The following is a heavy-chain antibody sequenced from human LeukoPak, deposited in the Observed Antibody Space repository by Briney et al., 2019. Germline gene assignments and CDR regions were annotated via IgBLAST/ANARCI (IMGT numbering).Heavy chain of an antibody. CDR1: GFTFRSFD. CDR3: ARGQSARLWFGETDY. J-gene: IGHJ4*02. V-gene: IGHV3-21*01. Sequence: GGSLRLSCATSGFTFRSFDMTWVRQAPGKGLEWVSTIGGSGDNTYYADSVKGRFTISRDNAKNSLYLQMNSLRAEDTAVYYCARGQSARLWFGETDYWGQGTLVTVSS. D-gene: IGHD3-10*01. CDR2: IGGSGDNT.